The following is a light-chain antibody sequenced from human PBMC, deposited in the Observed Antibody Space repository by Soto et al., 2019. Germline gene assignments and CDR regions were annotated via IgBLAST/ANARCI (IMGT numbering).Light chain of an antibody. CDR2: DVS. CDR1: SSDVGGYNY. CDR3: SSYTSSSTLHYV. V-gene: IGLV2-14*03. J-gene: IGLJ1*01. Sequence: QSVLTQPASVSGSPGQSITISCTGTSSDVGGYNYVSWYQHHPGKAPKLMIYDVSNRPSGVSNRFSGSKSGNTASLTISGLQAEDEADYYCSSYTSSSTLHYVFGTGTKLTVL.